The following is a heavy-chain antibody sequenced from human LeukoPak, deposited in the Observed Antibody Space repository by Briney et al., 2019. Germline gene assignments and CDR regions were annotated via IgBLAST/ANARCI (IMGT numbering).Heavy chain of an antibody. J-gene: IGHJ4*02. CDR1: GFTFSSYA. CDR3: AKDAMATVTYFDY. V-gene: IGHV3-23*01. CDR2: ISGSGGST. D-gene: IGHD4-17*01. Sequence: GGSLRLSCAASGFTFSSYAMSWVRQAPGKGLEWVSAISGSGGSTYYADSVKGRFTISRDNSRNTLYLQMNSLRSEDTAVYYCAKDAMATVTYFDYWGQGSLVTVSS.